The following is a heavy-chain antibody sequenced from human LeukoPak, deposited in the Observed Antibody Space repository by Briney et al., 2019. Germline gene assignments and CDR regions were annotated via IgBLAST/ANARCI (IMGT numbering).Heavy chain of an antibody. Sequence: GGSLRLSCAASGFTFSGCAVHWVRQAPGKGLEWVGRIGSKAFNYATVYAASVEGRFTISRDDSKHTAFLQMNSLKTEDTAVYYCTRHLDGIAAYDYWGQGSLVTVSS. D-gene: IGHD6-13*01. CDR3: TRHLDGIAAYDY. V-gene: IGHV3-73*01. CDR2: IGSKAFNYAT. CDR1: GFTFSGCA. J-gene: IGHJ4*02.